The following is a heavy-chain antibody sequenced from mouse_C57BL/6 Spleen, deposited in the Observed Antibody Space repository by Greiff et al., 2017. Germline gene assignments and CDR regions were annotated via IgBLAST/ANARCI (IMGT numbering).Heavy chain of an antibody. J-gene: IGHJ1*03. CDR3: ARRGYYGSSHWYFDV. CDR2: ISGGGGNT. Sequence: EVMLVESGGGLVKPGGSLKLSCAASGFTFSSYTMSWVRQTPEKRLEWVATISGGGGNTYYPDRVKGRFTISRDNAKNTLYLQMSSLRSEDTALYYCARRGYYGSSHWYFDVWGTGTTVTVSS. V-gene: IGHV5-9*01. D-gene: IGHD1-1*01. CDR1: GFTFSSYT.